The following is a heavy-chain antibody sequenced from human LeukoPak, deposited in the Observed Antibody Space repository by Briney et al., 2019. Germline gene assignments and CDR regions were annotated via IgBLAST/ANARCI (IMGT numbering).Heavy chain of an antibody. J-gene: IGHJ4*02. D-gene: IGHD4-11*01. CDR1: GGSISSGGYY. CDR2: TYYSGST. V-gene: IGHV4-31*03. CDR3: VRSRRTTLDY. Sequence: PSETLSLTCTVSGGSISSGGYYWSWIRQHPGKGLEWIGYTYYSGSTYYNPSLKSRVTISVDTSKNQFSLKLSSVTAADTAVYYCVRSRRTTLDYWGQGTLVTVSS.